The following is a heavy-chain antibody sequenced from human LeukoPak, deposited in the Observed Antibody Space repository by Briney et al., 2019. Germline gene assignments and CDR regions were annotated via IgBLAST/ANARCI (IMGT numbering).Heavy chain of an antibody. Sequence: AGGSLRLSCAASGFTFSSYGIHWVRQAPGKGLESVAFIRYDGRNKYYADSVKGRFTISRDNSKNMLYLQMNSLRVEDTAVYYCAKAPLAHCGGDCYSRWGQGTLVTVSS. CDR2: IRYDGRNK. D-gene: IGHD2-21*01. J-gene: IGHJ4*02. CDR3: AKAPLAHCGGDCYSR. CDR1: GFTFSSYG. V-gene: IGHV3-30*02.